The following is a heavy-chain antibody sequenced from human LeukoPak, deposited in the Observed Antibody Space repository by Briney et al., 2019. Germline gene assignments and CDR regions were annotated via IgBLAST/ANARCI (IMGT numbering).Heavy chain of an antibody. CDR3: ARDTYDFWSGYLGWFDP. CDR1: GGTFSSYA. D-gene: IGHD3-3*01. J-gene: IGHJ5*02. V-gene: IGHV1-69*05. Sequence: ASVKVSCKASGGTFSSYAISWVRQAPGQGLEWMGRIIPIFGTANYAQKFQGRVTITTDESTSTAYIELSSLRSEDTAVYYCARDTYDFWSGYLGWFDPWGQGTLVTVSS. CDR2: IIPIFGTA.